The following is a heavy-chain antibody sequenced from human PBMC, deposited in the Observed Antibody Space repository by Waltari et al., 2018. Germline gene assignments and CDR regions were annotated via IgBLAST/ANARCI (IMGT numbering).Heavy chain of an antibody. D-gene: IGHD6-13*01. CDR3: ARDQRSSWFPWYGMDV. V-gene: IGHV1-2*02. CDR1: GYTFTGSY. J-gene: IGHJ6*02. Sequence: QVQLVQSGAEVKKPGASVKVSCKASGYTFTGSYMHWVRQAPGQGLEWMGGINPNSGGTNDAKKCQGRVTRTRDTSISTAYMELSRLRSDDTAVYYCARDQRSSWFPWYGMDVWGQGTTVTVSS. CDR2: INPNSGGT.